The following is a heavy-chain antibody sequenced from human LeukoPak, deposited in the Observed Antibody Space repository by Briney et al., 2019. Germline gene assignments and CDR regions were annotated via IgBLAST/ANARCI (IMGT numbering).Heavy chain of an antibody. J-gene: IGHJ5*02. CDR3: ARVGYYDSSGYCGRFDP. D-gene: IGHD3-22*01. CDR1: GYTFTSYY. Sequence: ASVKVSCKASGYTFTSYYMHWVRQAPGQGLEWMGIINPSGGSTSYAQKFQGRVTMTRDTSTSTVYMELSSLRSEDTAVYYCARVGYYDSSGYCGRFDPWGQGTLVTVSS. CDR2: INPSGGST. V-gene: IGHV1-46*01.